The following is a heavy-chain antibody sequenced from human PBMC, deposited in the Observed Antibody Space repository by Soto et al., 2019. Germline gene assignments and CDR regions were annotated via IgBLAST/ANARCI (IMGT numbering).Heavy chain of an antibody. CDR3: AKLQIQPRGGYYYGMDV. V-gene: IGHV3-23*01. J-gene: IGHJ6*02. Sequence: GVPLRLSCAASGVPFSSYAMSWLRQAPREGLECVSDISGSGGSTYYADSVKGRFTISRDNSKNTLYLQMNSLRAEDTAVFYCAKLQIQPRGGYYYGMDVWGQGTTVTVSS. D-gene: IGHD3-16*01. CDR2: ISGSGGST. CDR1: GVPFSSYA.